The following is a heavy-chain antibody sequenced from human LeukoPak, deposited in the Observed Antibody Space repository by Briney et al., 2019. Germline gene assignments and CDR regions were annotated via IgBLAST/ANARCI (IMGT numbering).Heavy chain of an antibody. Sequence: GGSLRLSCAASGFTFSNYWMTWVRQAPGTGLEWVANIKEDGSEKYYVDSVKGRFTISRDNAKNSLYLQMNSLRAEDTALYYCAGGGPTGALDYWGQGTLVTVSS. CDR2: IKEDGSEK. J-gene: IGHJ4*02. CDR1: GFTFSNYW. V-gene: IGHV3-7*01. D-gene: IGHD7-27*01. CDR3: AGGGPTGALDY.